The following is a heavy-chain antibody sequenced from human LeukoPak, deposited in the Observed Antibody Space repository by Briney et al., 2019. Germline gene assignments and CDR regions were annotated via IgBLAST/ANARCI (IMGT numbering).Heavy chain of an antibody. D-gene: IGHD6-19*01. Sequence: PSETLSLTCTVSGGSISSYYWSWIRQPPGKGLEWIGYIYYSGSTNYNPSLKSRVTISVDTSKNQFSLKLSSVTAADTAVYYCASSQGSIAVAGTFDYWGQGTLVTVSS. CDR3: ASSQGSIAVAGTFDY. J-gene: IGHJ4*02. CDR1: GGSISSYY. CDR2: IYYSGST. V-gene: IGHV4-59*08.